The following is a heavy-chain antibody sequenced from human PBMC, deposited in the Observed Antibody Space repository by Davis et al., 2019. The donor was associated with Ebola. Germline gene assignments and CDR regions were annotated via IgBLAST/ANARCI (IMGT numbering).Heavy chain of an antibody. CDR1: GYTFTNYD. CDR3: ARGRFGELPFDY. Sequence: AASVKVSCKASGYTFTNYDLNWVRQATGQGLEWMGWMNPNSGNTGYAQKFQGRVTMTRNTSISTAYMELSSLRSEDTAVYYCARGRFGELPFDYWGQGTLVTVSS. V-gene: IGHV1-8*01. CDR2: MNPNSGNT. J-gene: IGHJ4*02. D-gene: IGHD3-10*01.